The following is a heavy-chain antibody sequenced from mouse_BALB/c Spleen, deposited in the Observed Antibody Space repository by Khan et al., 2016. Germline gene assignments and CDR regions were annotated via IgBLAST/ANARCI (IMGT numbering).Heavy chain of an antibody. CDR2: INTETGEP. CDR3: ARDGNYLYYYTVDY. J-gene: IGHJ4*01. CDR1: GFTFTDYS. V-gene: IGHV9-2-1*01. D-gene: IGHD2-1*01. Sequence: QIQLVQSGPELKKPGETVKISCKASGFTFTDYSMHWVKQAPGKGLKWMGWINTETGEPTYADDFKGRFAFSLETYASTANLQINNLKNEDTATYFWARDGNYLYYYTVDYWGQGTSVTVSS.